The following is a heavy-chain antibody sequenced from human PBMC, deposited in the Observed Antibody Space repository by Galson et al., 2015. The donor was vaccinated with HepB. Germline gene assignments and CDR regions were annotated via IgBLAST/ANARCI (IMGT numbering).Heavy chain of an antibody. D-gene: IGHD2-21*01. V-gene: IGHV3-30-3*01. Sequence: SLRLSCAASGFTFSSYAMHWVRQAPGKGLEWVAVISYDGSNKYYADSVKGRFTISRDNSKNTLYLQMNSLRAEDTAVYYCARGWRYPRVAAPPDPWGQGTLVTVSS. J-gene: IGHJ5*02. CDR3: ARGWRYPRVAAPPDP. CDR2: ISYDGSNK. CDR1: GFTFSSYA.